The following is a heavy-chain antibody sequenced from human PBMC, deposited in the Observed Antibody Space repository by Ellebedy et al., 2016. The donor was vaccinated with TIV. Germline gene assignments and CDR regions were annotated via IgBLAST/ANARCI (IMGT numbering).Heavy chain of an antibody. CDR3: AKDGHVSSGWSYFDY. J-gene: IGHJ4*02. CDR2: IGGNGLAT. CDR1: GFPFSSYA. V-gene: IGHV3-23*01. D-gene: IGHD6-19*01. Sequence: GGSLRLXCAASGFPFSSYAMTWVRQAPGTGLEWVSSIGGNGLATFYADSVKGRFTISRDNSKDTLYLQMNSLRAEDTAVYYGAKDGHVSSGWSYFDYWGQGTLVTVSS.